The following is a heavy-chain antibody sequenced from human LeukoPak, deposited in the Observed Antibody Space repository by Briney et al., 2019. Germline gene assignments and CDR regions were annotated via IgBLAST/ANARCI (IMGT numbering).Heavy chain of an antibody. D-gene: IGHD4-17*01. V-gene: IGHV3-7*01. CDR3: ARAEDGDYIDY. CDR2: IKQDGSEK. J-gene: IGHJ4*02. Sequence: GGSLRLSCAASGFTFSSSAMSWVRLAPGKGLEWVANIKQDGSEKYYVDSVKGRFTISRDNAKNSLYLQMNSLRAEDTAVYYCARAEDGDYIDYWGQGTLVTVSS. CDR1: GFTFSSSA.